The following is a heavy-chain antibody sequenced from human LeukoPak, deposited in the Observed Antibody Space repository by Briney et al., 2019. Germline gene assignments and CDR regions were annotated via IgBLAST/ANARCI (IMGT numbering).Heavy chain of an antibody. Sequence: PSQTLSLTCTVSGGSISSGSYYWSWIRQPAGKGLEWIGRIYTSGSTNYNPSLKSRVTISVDTSKNQFSLKLSSVTAADTAVYYCARDHGRFLGPDHMDVWGKGTTVTVSS. CDR3: ARDHGRFLGPDHMDV. CDR1: GGSISSGSYY. D-gene: IGHD3-3*01. V-gene: IGHV4-61*02. J-gene: IGHJ6*03. CDR2: IYTSGST.